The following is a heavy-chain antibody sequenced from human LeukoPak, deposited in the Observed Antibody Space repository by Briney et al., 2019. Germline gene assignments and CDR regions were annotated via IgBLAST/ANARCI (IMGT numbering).Heavy chain of an antibody. J-gene: IGHJ3*02. CDR1: GGSISSYY. D-gene: IGHD2-21*02. V-gene: IGHV4-4*07. CDR3: ARGGGIVVVTAGAFDI. CDR2: IYTSGST. Sequence: PSETLSPTCTVSGGSISSYYWSWIRQPAGKGLEWIGRIYTSGSTNYNPSLKSRVTISVDTSKNQFSLKLSSVTAADTAVYYCARGGGIVVVTAGAFDIWGQGTMVTVSS.